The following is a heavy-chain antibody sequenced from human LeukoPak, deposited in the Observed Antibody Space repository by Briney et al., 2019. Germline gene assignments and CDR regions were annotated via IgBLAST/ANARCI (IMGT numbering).Heavy chain of an antibody. D-gene: IGHD3-9*01. J-gene: IGHJ2*01. V-gene: IGHV4-39*07. Sequence: PSEALSLTCTVSGGSISSSSYYWGWIRQPPGKGLEWIGSIYYSGSTYYNPSLKSRVTISVDTSKNQFSLKLSSVTAADTAVYYCARNGVDYDILTDYQGNWYFGLWGRATLVTVSS. CDR2: IYYSGST. CDR1: GGSISSSSYY. CDR3: ARNGVDYDILTDYQGNWYFGL.